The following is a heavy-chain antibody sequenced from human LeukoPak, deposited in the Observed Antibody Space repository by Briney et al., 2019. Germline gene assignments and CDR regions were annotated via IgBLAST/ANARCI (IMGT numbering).Heavy chain of an antibody. V-gene: IGHV3-66*01. J-gene: IGHJ6*02. CDR1: GFTVSSNY. Sequence: PGGSLRLSCAASGFTVSSNYMSWVRQAPGKGLEWGSVIYSGGSTYYADSVKGRFTISRDNSKNTLYLQMNSLRAEDTAVYYCARATVVLRFLEWLPDGMDVCGQGTTVTVSS. CDR3: ARATVVLRFLEWLPDGMDV. CDR2: IYSGGST. D-gene: IGHD3-3*01.